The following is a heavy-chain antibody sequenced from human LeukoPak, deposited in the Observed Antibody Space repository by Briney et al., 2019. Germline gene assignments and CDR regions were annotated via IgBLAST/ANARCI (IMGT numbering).Heavy chain of an antibody. CDR3: ARGASRHGNWFDP. CDR1: GGSISSGDYY. V-gene: IGHV4-31*03. CDR2: IYDRETT. Sequence: TLSLTCTVSGGSISSGDYYWTWIRQHPGKGREWIGYIYDRETTYYNPSLQSRITMSLDTSKNQFSVKLNSVTAADTAVYYCARGASRHGNWFDPWGQGTLVTVSS. J-gene: IGHJ5*02.